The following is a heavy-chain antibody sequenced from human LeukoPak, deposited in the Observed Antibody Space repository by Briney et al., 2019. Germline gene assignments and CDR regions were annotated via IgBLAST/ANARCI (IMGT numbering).Heavy chain of an antibody. D-gene: IGHD4/OR15-4a*01. CDR1: GFTFSDYY. J-gene: IGHJ4*02. CDR3: ARRAGAYSHPYDY. Sequence: GGSLRLSCAASGFTFSDYYMIWIRQAPGKGLEWVSAISGSGGSTYYADSVKGRFTISRDNSKNTLYLQMNSLRAEDTAVYYCARRAGAYSHPYDYWGQGTLVTVSS. V-gene: IGHV3-23*01. CDR2: ISGSGGST.